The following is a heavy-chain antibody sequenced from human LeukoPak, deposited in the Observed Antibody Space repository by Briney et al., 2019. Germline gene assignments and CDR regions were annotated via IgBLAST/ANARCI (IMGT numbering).Heavy chain of an antibody. Sequence: SVKVSCEASGGTFSSYAISWVRQAPGQGLEWMGGIIPIFGTANYAQKFQGRVTITADESTSTAYMELSSLRSEDTAVYYCARVGDYGDYFDYWGQGTLVTVSS. CDR1: GGTFSSYA. CDR2: IIPIFGTA. CDR3: ARVGDYGDYFDY. J-gene: IGHJ4*02. D-gene: IGHD4-17*01. V-gene: IGHV1-69*01.